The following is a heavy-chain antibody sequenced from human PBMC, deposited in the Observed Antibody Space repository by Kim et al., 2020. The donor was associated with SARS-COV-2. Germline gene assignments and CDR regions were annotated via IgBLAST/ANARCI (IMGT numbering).Heavy chain of an antibody. V-gene: IGHV3-43*02. CDR1: GFTFDDYA. CDR2: IIGDGGST. Sequence: GGSLRLSCAASGFTFDDYAMHWVRQAPGKGLEWVSLIIGDGGSTYYADSVKGRFTISRDNSKNSLYLQMNSLRTEDTALYYCAKVGCSSTSCWFGDWGQGTLVTVSS. J-gene: IGHJ4*02. CDR3: AKVGCSSTSCWFGD. D-gene: IGHD2-2*01.